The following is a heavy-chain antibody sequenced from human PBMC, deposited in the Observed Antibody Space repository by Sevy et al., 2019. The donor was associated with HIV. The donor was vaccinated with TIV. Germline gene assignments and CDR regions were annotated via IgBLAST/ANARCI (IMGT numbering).Heavy chain of an antibody. CDR1: GFTVSSNY. CDR3: ARSPYDGSYYYDY. J-gene: IGHJ4*02. D-gene: IGHD1-26*01. CDR2: IYSGGST. Sequence: GGSLRLSCAASGFTVSSNYMSWVRQAPGKGLEWVSDIYSGGSTYYADSVKGRFTISRDNSKNTLYLQMNSLRAEDTAVYYCARSPYDGSYYYDYWGQGTLVTVSS. V-gene: IGHV3-53*01.